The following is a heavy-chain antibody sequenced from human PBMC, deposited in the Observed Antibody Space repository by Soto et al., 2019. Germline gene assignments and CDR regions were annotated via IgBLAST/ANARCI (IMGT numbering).Heavy chain of an antibody. D-gene: IGHD3-10*01. CDR2: NPSGGST. J-gene: IGHJ4*02. Sequence: NPSGGSTSYAQKFQGRVTMTRDTSTSTVYMELSSLRSEDTAVYYCARAQEVRGVATFDYWGQGTLVTVSS. CDR3: ARAQEVRGVATFDY. V-gene: IGHV1-46*01.